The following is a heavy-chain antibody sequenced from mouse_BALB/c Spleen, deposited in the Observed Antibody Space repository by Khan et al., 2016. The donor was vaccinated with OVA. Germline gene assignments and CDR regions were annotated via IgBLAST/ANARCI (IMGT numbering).Heavy chain of an antibody. CDR2: IIYTGYT. Sequence: EVQLQESGPSLVKPSQTLSLTCSVTGDSITTVYWNWIRKFPGNKLEYMGYIIYTGYTYSTPSLKSRILITRHTSTNQYYLQLNSVTDEDTATYYCARSTYRYAFVYWGQGTLVTVSA. D-gene: IGHD2-14*01. J-gene: IGHJ3*01. CDR1: GDSITTVY. CDR3: ARSTYRYAFVY. V-gene: IGHV3-8*02.